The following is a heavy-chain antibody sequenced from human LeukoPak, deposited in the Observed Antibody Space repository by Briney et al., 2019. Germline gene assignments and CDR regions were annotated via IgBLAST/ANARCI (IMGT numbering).Heavy chain of an antibody. V-gene: IGHV3-7*01. J-gene: IGHJ4*02. CDR2: IKQDGSEK. D-gene: IGHD3-22*01. CDR3: ARESGYSDLYYFDY. Sequence: GGSLRLSCAASGFTFSSYWMSWVRQAPGKGLEWVANIKQDGSEKYYVDSVKGRFTISRDNAKNSLYLQMNSLRAEDTAVYYCARESGYSDLYYFDYWGQGTLVTVSS. CDR1: GFTFSSYW.